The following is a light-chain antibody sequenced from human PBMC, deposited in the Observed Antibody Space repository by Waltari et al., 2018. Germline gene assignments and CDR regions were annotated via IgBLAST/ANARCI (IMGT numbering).Light chain of an antibody. CDR2: EVD. Sequence: QSALTPPPSASGSPGQTVIISCTGTTSDLGASKYVSWYQQIPGRAPALIIYEVDRRPPGVPDRFSGSKSGNTASLTVSGLQTEDEGDYYCSSYAGSNKLIFGGVTKLTVL. CDR3: SSYAGSNKLI. J-gene: IGLJ2*01. V-gene: IGLV2-8*01. CDR1: TSDLGASKY.